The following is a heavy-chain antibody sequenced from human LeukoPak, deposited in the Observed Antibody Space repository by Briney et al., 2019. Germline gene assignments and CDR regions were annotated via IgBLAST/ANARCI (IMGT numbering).Heavy chain of an antibody. CDR3: ATIYDFWSGLGNYFDY. CDR1: GYTFTSYY. J-gene: IGHJ4*02. V-gene: IGHV1-24*01. D-gene: IGHD3-3*01. CDR2: FDPEDGET. Sequence: ASVKVSCKASGYTFTSYYMHWVRQAPGKGLEWMGGFDPEDGETIYAQKFQGRVTMTEDISTDTAYMELSSLRSEDTAVYYCATIYDFWSGLGNYFDYWGQGTLVTVSS.